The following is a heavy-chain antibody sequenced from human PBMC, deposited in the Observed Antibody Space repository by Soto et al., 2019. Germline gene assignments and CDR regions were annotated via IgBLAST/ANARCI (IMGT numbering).Heavy chain of an antibody. CDR3: AKAGNVDTAMVTDY. J-gene: IGHJ4*02. V-gene: IGHV3-30*18. D-gene: IGHD5-18*01. CDR2: ISYDGSNK. Sequence: PGGSLRLSCAASGFTFSSYGMHWVRQAPGKGLEWVAVISYDGSNKYYADSVKGRFTISRDNSKNTLYLQMNSLRAEDTAVYYCAKAGNVDTAMVTDYWGQGTLVTVSS. CDR1: GFTFSSYG.